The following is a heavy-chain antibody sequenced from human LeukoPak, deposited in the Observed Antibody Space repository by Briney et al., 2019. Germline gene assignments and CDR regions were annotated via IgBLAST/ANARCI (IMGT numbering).Heavy chain of an antibody. J-gene: IGHJ4*02. V-gene: IGHV3-66*01. D-gene: IGHD3-16*02. CDR3: ARDLYYDYVWGSYRPSDY. CDR1: GFTFSSYA. Sequence: GGSLRLSCAASGFTFSSYAMSWVRQAPGKGLEWVSVIYSGGSTYYADSVKGRFTISRDNSKNTLYLQMNSLRAEDTAVYYCARDLYYDYVWGSYRPSDYWGQGTLVTVSS. CDR2: IYSGGST.